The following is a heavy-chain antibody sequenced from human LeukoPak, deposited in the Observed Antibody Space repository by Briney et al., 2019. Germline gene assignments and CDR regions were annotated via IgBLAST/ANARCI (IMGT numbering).Heavy chain of an antibody. J-gene: IGHJ6*03. CDR1: GGSISGYY. CDR3: ARLVVPAARAYYYYYYMDV. V-gene: IGHV4-59*08. CDR2: IYYSGVT. D-gene: IGHD2-2*01. Sequence: SETLSVTCTVPGGSISGYYWSWIRQPPGKGLEWIGYIYYSGVTNYNPSLKSRVTISVDTSKNQFSLKLSSVTAADTAVYYCARLVVPAARAYYYYYYMDVWGKGTTVTVSS.